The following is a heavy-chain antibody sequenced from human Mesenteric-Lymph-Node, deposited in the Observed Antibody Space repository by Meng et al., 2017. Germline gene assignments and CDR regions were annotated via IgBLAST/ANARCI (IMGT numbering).Heavy chain of an antibody. V-gene: IGHV1-18*01. CDR1: DYIITSYG. J-gene: IGHJ4*01. D-gene: IGHD3-22*01. Sequence: QVQLVQAGAEVKQIGAAVKVSCKASDYIITSYGLSWVRQAPGQGLEWMGWISGHNGNTKYAQQFQGRVTMTTDTSTSTAYMELRSLRADDTAVYYCARVTMIGYFDYWGQGTLAPSPQ. CDR3: ARVTMIGYFDY. CDR2: ISGHNGNT.